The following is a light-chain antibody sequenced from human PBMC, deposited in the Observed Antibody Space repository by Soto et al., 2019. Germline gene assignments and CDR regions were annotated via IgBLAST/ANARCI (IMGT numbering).Light chain of an antibody. V-gene: IGLV2-14*03. J-gene: IGLJ1*01. CDR1: SSDIGTYNY. CDR3: YSCSRSSGTRYV. Sequence: QSALTQPASVSGSPGQSLTISCTGTSSDIGTYNYVSWYQQHPGQAPKLMIYDVSNRPSGVSDRFSGSKSGNTASLTISGLQAEDEADYYCYSCSRSSGTRYVFGTGTKVTVL. CDR2: DVS.